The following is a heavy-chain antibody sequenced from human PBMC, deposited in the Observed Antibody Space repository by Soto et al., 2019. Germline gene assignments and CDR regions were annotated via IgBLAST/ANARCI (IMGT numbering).Heavy chain of an antibody. Sequence: ASVTVSCKSSGYTFTGYYMHWVRQAPGQGLEWMGWINPNSGGTNYAQKFQGWVTMTRDTSISTAYMELSRLRSDDTAVYYCARDPGEGYNLVGWFGPWGQGALVTVSS. J-gene: IGHJ5*02. CDR3: ARDPGEGYNLVGWFGP. CDR2: INPNSGGT. CDR1: GYTFTGYY. D-gene: IGHD5-12*01. V-gene: IGHV1-2*04.